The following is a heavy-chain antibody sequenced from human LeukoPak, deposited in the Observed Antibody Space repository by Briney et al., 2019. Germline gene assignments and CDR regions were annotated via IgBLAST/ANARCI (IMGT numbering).Heavy chain of an antibody. Sequence: LSGGSLGLSCAASGFSISRYWMSWVRQAPGKGLEWVASTPEDEHGTFYVDSVQGRFTVSRDNAKNSLHLQMSSLRVEDTAVYFCACLDTRSARPGEPSTYWGQGTLVTVSS. CDR2: TPEDEHGT. J-gene: IGHJ4*02. V-gene: IGHV3-7*01. CDR1: GFSISRYW. D-gene: IGHD6-6*01. CDR3: ACLDTRSARPGEPSTY.